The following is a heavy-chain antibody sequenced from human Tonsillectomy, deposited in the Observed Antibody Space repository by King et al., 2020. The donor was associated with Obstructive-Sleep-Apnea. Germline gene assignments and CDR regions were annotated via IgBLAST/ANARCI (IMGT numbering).Heavy chain of an antibody. CDR2: IYHSGST. CDR1: GGSISSTNW. Sequence: QLQESGPGLVKPSGTLSLTCAVSGGSISSTNWWSWVRQPPGKGLEWIGEIYHSGSTNYNPSLKNRHTISIDKSENQFSLKLTSMTAADTAVYYCAGGNSTSPGYWGQGTLVTVSS. D-gene: IGHD2/OR15-2a*01. CDR3: AGGNSTSPGY. V-gene: IGHV4-4*02. J-gene: IGHJ4*02.